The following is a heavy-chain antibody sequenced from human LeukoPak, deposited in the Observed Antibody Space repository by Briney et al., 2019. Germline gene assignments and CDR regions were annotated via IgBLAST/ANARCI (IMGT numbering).Heavy chain of an antibody. CDR2: IYYSGST. Sequence: PSETLSLTCTVSGGSISSSSYYWGWIRQPPGKGLEWIGRIYYSGSTYYNPSLKSRVTISVDTSKNQFSLKLSSVTAADTAVYYCARPYYDFWSGQGNDAFDIWGQGTMVTVSS. V-gene: IGHV4-39*01. CDR1: GGSISSSSYY. CDR3: ARPYYDFWSGQGNDAFDI. D-gene: IGHD3-3*01. J-gene: IGHJ3*02.